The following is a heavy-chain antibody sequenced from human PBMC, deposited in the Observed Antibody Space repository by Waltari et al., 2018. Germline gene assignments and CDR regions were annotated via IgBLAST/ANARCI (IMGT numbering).Heavy chain of an antibody. Sequence: VQLVESGGGVVQPGRSLRLSCAASGFTFSSYAMHWVRQAPGKGLEWVAVISYDGSNKYYADSVKGRFTISRDKSKNTLYLQMNSLRAEDTAVYYCASPRTFGGQGTLVTVSS. CDR1: GFTFSSYA. CDR2: ISYDGSNK. CDR3: ASPRTF. D-gene: IGHD3-3*02. V-gene: IGHV3-30-3*01. J-gene: IGHJ4*02.